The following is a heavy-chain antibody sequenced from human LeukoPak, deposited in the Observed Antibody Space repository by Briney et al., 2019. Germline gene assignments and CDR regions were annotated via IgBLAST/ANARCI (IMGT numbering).Heavy chain of an antibody. V-gene: IGHV1-18*01. CDR1: GYTFTSYG. Sequence: GTSVKVSCKASGYTFTSYGISWVRQAPGQGLEWMGWISAYNGNTNYAQKLQGRVTMTTDTSTSTAYMELRSLRSDDTAVYYCARVRFLEWLPQYYYYMDVWGKGTTVTVSS. D-gene: IGHD3-3*01. CDR3: ARVRFLEWLPQYYYYMDV. CDR2: ISAYNGNT. J-gene: IGHJ6*03.